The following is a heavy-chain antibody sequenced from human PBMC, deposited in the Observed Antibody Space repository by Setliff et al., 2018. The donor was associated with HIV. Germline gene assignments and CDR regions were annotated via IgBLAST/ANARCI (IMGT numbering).Heavy chain of an antibody. CDR3: ARHLAEADRYRFSRVHGALKY. Sequence: SETLSLTCAVSGYYISGGYYWCWIRQSPGKGLEWIGCIFNSGQTYYNPSLNSRIAISMDTSENQFSLRLTSVTAADTAVYYCARHLAEADRYRFSRVHGALKYWGQGALVTVSS. J-gene: IGHJ4*02. CDR2: IFNSGQT. D-gene: IGHD3-16*02. CDR1: GYYISGGYY. V-gene: IGHV4-38-2*01.